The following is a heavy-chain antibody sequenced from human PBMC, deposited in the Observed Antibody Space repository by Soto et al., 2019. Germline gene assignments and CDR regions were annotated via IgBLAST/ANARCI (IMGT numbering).Heavy chain of an antibody. J-gene: IGHJ6*02. CDR2: IIPIFGTA. CDR1: GGTFSSYA. CDR3: ARDTGGSGYYIRPYYYYGMDV. Sequence: ASVKVSCKASGGTFSSYAISWVRQAPGQGLEWMEGIIPIFGTANYAQKFQGRVTITADESTSTAYMELSSLRSEDTAVYYCARDTGGSGYYIRPYYYYGMDVWGQGTTVTVSS. D-gene: IGHD3-3*01. V-gene: IGHV1-69*13.